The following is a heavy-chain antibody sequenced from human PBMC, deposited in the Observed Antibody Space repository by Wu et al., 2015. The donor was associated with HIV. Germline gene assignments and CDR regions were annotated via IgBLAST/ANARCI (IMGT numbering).Heavy chain of an antibody. J-gene: IGHJ4*02. Sequence: QVQLVQSGAEVKKPGASVKVSCKTSGYTFNAYYMHWVRQAPGQGLEWMGWINPNSGGTNYAQKFQGRVTMTRNTSISTAYMELSRLRSDDTAVYYCATGEDTSGWSHTLYDYWGQGTLVSVSS. D-gene: IGHD6-19*01. V-gene: IGHV1-2*02. CDR2: INPNSGGT. CDR3: ATGEDTSGWSHTLYDY. CDR1: GYTFNAYY.